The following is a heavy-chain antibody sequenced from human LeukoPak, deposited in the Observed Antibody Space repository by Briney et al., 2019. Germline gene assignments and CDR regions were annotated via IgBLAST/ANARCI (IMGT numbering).Heavy chain of an antibody. CDR1: GGSFSGYY. V-gene: IGHV4-34*01. Sequence: KASETLSLTCAVYGGSFSGYYWSWIRQPPGKGLEWIGEINHSGSTNYNPSLKSRVTISVDTSKNQFSLKLSSVTAADTAVYYCARACTSCYGTAYYYYYYYMDVWGKGTTVTVSS. J-gene: IGHJ6*03. CDR2: INHSGST. D-gene: IGHD2-2*01. CDR3: ARACTSCYGTAYYYYYYYMDV.